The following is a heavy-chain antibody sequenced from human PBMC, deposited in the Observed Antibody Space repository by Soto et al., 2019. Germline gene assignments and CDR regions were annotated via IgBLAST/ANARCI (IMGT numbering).Heavy chain of an antibody. CDR2: INHSGST. V-gene: IGHV4-34*01. D-gene: IGHD3-16*02. J-gene: IGHJ3*02. Sequence: SETLSLTCAVYGGSFSGYYWSWIRQPPGKGLEWIGEINHSGSTNYNPSLKSRVTISVDTSKNQFSLKLSSVTAADTAVYYCARGVNVWGSYRSDAFDIWGQGTMVTVSS. CDR3: ARGVNVWGSYRSDAFDI. CDR1: GGSFSGYY.